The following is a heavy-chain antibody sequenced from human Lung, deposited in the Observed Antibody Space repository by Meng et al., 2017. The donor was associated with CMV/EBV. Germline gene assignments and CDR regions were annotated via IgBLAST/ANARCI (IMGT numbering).Heavy chain of an antibody. D-gene: IGHD3-22*01. J-gene: IGHJ5*02. CDR3: GRGVYSSGSWFDP. V-gene: IGHV1-2*02. CDR1: GYTFAGYD. Sequence: ASGYTFAGYDIHWVRQGHGQGLGCLGCIRYNSGDTRYEQQFEGRLIIARDTSITTAYMVLNSLRSDDTALEYCGRGVYSSGSWFDPWGQGTLVTVSS. CDR2: IRYNSGDT.